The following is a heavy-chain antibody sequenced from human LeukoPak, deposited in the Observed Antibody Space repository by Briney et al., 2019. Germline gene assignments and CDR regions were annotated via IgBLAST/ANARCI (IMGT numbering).Heavy chain of an antibody. CDR1: GFTFSSYA. CDR3: AKPNCSGGSCSLDGMDV. CDR2: ISGSGGST. J-gene: IGHJ6*02. V-gene: IGHV3-23*01. D-gene: IGHD2-15*01. Sequence: GGSLRLSCAASGFTFSSYAMSWVRQAPGKGLEWVSAISGSGGSTYYADSVKGRFTISRDNSKNTLYLQMNSLRAEDTAVYYCAKPNCSGGSCSLDGMDVWGQGTTATVSS.